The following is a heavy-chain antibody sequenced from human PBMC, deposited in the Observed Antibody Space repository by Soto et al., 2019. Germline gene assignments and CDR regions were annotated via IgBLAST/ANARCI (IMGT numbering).Heavy chain of an antibody. CDR1: GYSISSGYY. CDR2: IYHSGST. V-gene: IGHV4-38-2*02. Sequence: SETLSLTCAVSGYSISSGYYWGWIRQPPGKGLEWIGSIYHSGSTYYNLSLKSRVTISVDTSKNQFSLKLSSVTAADTAVYYCARDSYYDILTGYYEINWFDPWGQGTLVTVSS. J-gene: IGHJ5*02. CDR3: ARDSYYDILTGYYEINWFDP. D-gene: IGHD3-9*01.